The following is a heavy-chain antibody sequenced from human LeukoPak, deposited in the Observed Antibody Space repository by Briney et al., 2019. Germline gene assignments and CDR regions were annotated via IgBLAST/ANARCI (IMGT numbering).Heavy chain of an antibody. Sequence: PAGSLRLSCSASGFSFSSSAMHWVRQAPGKGLEYVSAISRDGAGTYYADSVKDRVTISRDNSKNTLYLQMSSLTPEDTAVYYCVKGVQGIRGSNSWEYFQHWGQGTLVTVSS. D-gene: IGHD3-10*01. CDR3: VKGVQGIRGSNSWEYFQH. CDR2: ISRDGAGT. CDR1: GFSFSSSA. V-gene: IGHV3-64D*06. J-gene: IGHJ1*01.